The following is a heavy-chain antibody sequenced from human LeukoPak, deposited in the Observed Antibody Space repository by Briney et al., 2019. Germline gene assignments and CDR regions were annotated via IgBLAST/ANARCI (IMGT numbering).Heavy chain of an antibody. V-gene: IGHV3-74*01. CDR1: GFTFSNYW. CDR3: ATYNWEYEADY. J-gene: IGHJ4*02. Sequence: PGGSLRLSCAASGFTFSNYWIYWVRQVPGKGLVWVSRISPDGKDTSHADSVKGRFTISRDNAKNILYLQMNSLRAEDTAVYYCATYNWEYEADYWGQGTLVTVSS. CDR2: ISPDGKDT. D-gene: IGHD1-20*01.